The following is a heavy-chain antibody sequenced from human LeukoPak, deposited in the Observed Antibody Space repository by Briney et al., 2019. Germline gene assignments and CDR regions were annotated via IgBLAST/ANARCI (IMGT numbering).Heavy chain of an antibody. J-gene: IGHJ4*02. CDR2: TCYRSKWYN. CDR3: AKDVGALFDY. D-gene: IGHD1-26*01. CDR1: EDSVSSNSAA. V-gene: IGHV6-1*01. Sequence: SQTLSLTCAISEDSVSSNSAAWNRIRQSPSRGLEWLGRTCYRSKWYNDYAQSVKSRITITADTSKNQFSLHLNSVTPEDTAIYFCAKDVGALFDYWGQGILVTVSS.